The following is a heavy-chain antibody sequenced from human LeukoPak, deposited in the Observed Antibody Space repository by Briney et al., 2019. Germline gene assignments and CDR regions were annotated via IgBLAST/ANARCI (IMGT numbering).Heavy chain of an antibody. V-gene: IGHV4-4*07. CDR1: GGSISSYY. D-gene: IGHD1-26*01. CDR2: IYTSGST. CDR3: ARDGTSGSYYVRD. J-gene: IGHJ4*02. Sequence: SETLSLTCTVSGGSISSYYWSWIRQPAGKGLDWIGRIYTSGSTNYNPSLKSRATMSVDTSKNQFSLKLSSVTAADTAVYYCARDGTSGSYYVRDWGPGTLVTVSS.